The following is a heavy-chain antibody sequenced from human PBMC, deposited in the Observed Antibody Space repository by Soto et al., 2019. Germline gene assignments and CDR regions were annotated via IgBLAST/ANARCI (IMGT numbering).Heavy chain of an antibody. Sequence: SETLSLTCAVYGGSFSGYYWSWIRQPPGKGLEWIGEINHSGSTNYNPSLKSRVTISVDTSKNQFSLKLSSVTAADTAVYYCARGDSSGWYLDYWGQGTLVTVSS. J-gene: IGHJ4*02. D-gene: IGHD6-19*01. CDR3: ARGDSSGWYLDY. CDR1: GGSFSGYY. CDR2: INHSGST. V-gene: IGHV4-34*01.